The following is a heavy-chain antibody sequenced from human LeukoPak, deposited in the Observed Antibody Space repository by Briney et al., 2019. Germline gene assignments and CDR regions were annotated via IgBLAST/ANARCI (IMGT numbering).Heavy chain of an antibody. CDR2: IYWNEDN. J-gene: IGHJ4*02. V-gene: IGHV2-5*01. Sequence: SGPTLVQPTQTLTLTCTFSGFSLTSSGVGVGWFRQPPGQALEWLAVIYWNEDNRYRPYLRSRLAITKDTSKNQVVLTMTAMDPADSATYSCAHRTGHFDFGSYGFDHWGQGIPVTVSS. CDR1: GFSLTSSGVG. D-gene: IGHD4-11*01. CDR3: AHRTGHFDFGSYGFDH.